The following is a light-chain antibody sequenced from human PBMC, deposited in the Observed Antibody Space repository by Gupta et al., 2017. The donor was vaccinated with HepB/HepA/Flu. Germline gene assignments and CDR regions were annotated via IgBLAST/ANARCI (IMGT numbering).Light chain of an antibody. Sequence: EIVLTQSPATLSLSPGERATLSCRASQSVNVYLAWYQHKPGQAPRLLIFDASNRAPGIPARFSGSGSGTDFTLTMSSLEPEDFAVYYCQQRSNWPPSTFGQGTQLEIK. V-gene: IGKV3-11*01. CDR2: DAS. CDR1: QSVNVY. J-gene: IGKJ5*01. CDR3: QQRSNWPPST.